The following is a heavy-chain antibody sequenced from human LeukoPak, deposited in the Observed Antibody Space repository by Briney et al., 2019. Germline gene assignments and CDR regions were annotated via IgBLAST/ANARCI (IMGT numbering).Heavy chain of an antibody. V-gene: IGHV3-30-3*01. CDR1: GFTFSSYA. Sequence: GRSLRLSCAASGFTFSSYAMHWVRQATGKGLEWVAVISYDGSNKYYADSVKGRFTISRDNSKNTLYLQMNSLRAEDTAVYYCASAGTLLLDYWGQGTLVTVSS. J-gene: IGHJ4*02. D-gene: IGHD6-13*01. CDR3: ASAGTLLLDY. CDR2: ISYDGSNK.